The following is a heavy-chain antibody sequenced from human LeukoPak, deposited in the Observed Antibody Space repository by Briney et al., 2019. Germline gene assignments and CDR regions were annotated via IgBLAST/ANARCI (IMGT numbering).Heavy chain of an antibody. CDR3: AGGLGSSGYYYLFDY. J-gene: IGHJ4*02. CDR1: GFTLSSFE. CDR2: IDFSGRTI. Sequence: PGGSLRLSCAASGFTLSSFEMNWVRQAPGKGLEWVSYIDFSGRTIYYAASVKGRFTISRDNAKNSLYLQMNSLRAEDTAVYYCAGGLGSSGYYYLFDYWGQGALVTVSS. D-gene: IGHD3-22*01. V-gene: IGHV3-48*03.